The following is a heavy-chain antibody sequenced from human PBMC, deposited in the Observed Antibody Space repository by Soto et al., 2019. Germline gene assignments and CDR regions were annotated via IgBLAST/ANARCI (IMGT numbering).Heavy chain of an antibody. Sequence: ASVKVSCKASGGSFSNFGISWVRQAPGQGLERMGGIVPVFGRPNYAQRFRGRLTITADESTSTGYVELISLRSDDTAVYYCAREGSRYNFWGQGT. V-gene: IGHV1-69*13. CDR2: IVPVFGRP. CDR3: AREGSRYNF. J-gene: IGHJ4*02. CDR1: GGSFSNFG. D-gene: IGHD5-18*01.